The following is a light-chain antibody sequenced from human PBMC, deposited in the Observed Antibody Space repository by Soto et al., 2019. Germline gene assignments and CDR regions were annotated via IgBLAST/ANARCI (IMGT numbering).Light chain of an antibody. CDR3: QQLNTYPLFT. J-gene: IGKJ3*01. V-gene: IGKV1-9*01. CDR2: AAS. CDR1: QDISRY. Sequence: DIPLTQSPSFLSASVGDRVTITCRASQDISRYLAWYQQKAGKVPKLLIYAASTLQKGVPSRFSGSGSGTEFTLTISSLQPDDFATYYCQQLNTYPLFTFGPGTEVDI.